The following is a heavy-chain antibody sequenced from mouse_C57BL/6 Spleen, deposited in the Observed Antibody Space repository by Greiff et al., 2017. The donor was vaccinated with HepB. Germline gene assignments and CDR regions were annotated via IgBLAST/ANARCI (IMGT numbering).Heavy chain of an antibody. J-gene: IGHJ2*01. CDR3: ARDRDRGPDY. V-gene: IGHV5-4*01. CDR1: GFTFSSYA. D-gene: IGHD3-3*01. Sequence: EVKLVESGGGLVKPGGSLKLSCAASGFTFSSYAMSWVRQTPEKRLEWVATISDGGSYTYYPDNVKGRFTISRDNAKNNLYLQMSHLKSEDTAMYYCARDRDRGPDYWGQGTTLTVSS. CDR2: ISDGGSYT.